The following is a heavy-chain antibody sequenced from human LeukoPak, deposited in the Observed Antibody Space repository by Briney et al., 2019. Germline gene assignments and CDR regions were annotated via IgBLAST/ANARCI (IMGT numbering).Heavy chain of an antibody. Sequence: GESLQISFQASGYRFTTYWIGWVRPMPGKGLEWMGIIYPGDFDIRYSPSFQGQVTFSTDKSISTAYLQWNSLKASDTAMYYCARLALDGGNYFDYWGQGTLVSVSS. J-gene: IGHJ4*02. CDR2: IYPGDFDI. CDR1: GYRFTTYW. V-gene: IGHV5-51*01. D-gene: IGHD3-16*01. CDR3: ARLALDGGNYFDY.